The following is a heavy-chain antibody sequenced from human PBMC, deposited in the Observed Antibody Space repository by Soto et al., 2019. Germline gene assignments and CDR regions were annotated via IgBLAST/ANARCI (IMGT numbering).Heavy chain of an antibody. CDR1: GFTFSSYS. CDR2: ISSSSSYI. J-gene: IGHJ3*02. CDR3: ARDQPGDRGDDAFDI. D-gene: IGHD3-10*01. V-gene: IGHV3-21*01. Sequence: GGSLRLSCAASGFTFSSYSMNWVRQAPGKGLEWVSSISSSSSYIYYADSVKGRFTISRDNAKNSLYLQMNSLRAEDTAVYYCARDQPGDRGDDAFDIWGQGTMVTVSS.